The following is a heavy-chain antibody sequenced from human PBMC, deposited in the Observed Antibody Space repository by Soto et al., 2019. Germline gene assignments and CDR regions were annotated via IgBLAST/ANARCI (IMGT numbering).Heavy chain of an antibody. V-gene: IGHV3-33*06. CDR1: GFTFSSHG. Sequence: PGGSLRLSCAASGFTFSSHGMHWVRQAPGKGLEWVALIWYDGSKKYHADSVKGRFTISRDNSKNTLYLQMNSLRAEDTAVYYCAKDFSSGSAIDAFDIWGQGTMVTVSS. CDR2: IWYDGSKK. D-gene: IGHD3-10*01. J-gene: IGHJ3*02. CDR3: AKDFSSGSAIDAFDI.